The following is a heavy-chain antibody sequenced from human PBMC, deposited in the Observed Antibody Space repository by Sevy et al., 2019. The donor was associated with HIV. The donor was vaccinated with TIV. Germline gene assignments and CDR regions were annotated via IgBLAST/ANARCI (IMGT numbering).Heavy chain of an antibody. D-gene: IGHD4-17*01. Sequence: GGSLRISCEVSGFTLSTHVMHWVRQAPGKGLDWVAAISYDESTKYYADSVKGRFTISRDNSKNSLFLQMKSLTPEDTAVYYCARDPRLYGDNVEGFDSWGQGTLVTVSS. V-gene: IGHV3-30*03. J-gene: IGHJ4*02. CDR2: ISYDESTK. CDR3: ARDPRLYGDNVEGFDS. CDR1: GFTLSTHV.